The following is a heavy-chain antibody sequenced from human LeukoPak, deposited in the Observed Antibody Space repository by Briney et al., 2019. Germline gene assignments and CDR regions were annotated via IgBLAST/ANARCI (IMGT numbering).Heavy chain of an antibody. CDR1: GGSISSGSYY. J-gene: IGHJ4*02. CDR3: ARARYCSSTSCYAWYFDY. Sequence: SETLSLTCTVSGGSISSGSYYWSWIRQPAGKGLEWIGRIYTSGSTNYNPSLKSRVTISVDTSKNQFSLKLSSVTAADTAVYYCARARYCSSTSCYAWYFDYWGQGTLVTVSS. D-gene: IGHD2-2*01. V-gene: IGHV4-61*02. CDR2: IYTSGST.